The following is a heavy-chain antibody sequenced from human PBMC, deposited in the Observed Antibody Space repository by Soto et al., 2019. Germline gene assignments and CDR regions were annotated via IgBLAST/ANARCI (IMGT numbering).Heavy chain of an antibody. D-gene: IGHD3-22*01. V-gene: IGHV4-38-2*01. CDR2: IYQGGAT. J-gene: IGHJ4*02. CDR1: GYSIGSGYY. Sequence: LSLTCAVSGYSIGSGYYWGWIRQPPGKGPEWIGSIYQGGATHHNTSLKSRVTISIDTSKNQFSLKLSSVTAADTAVYHCVRDGGRYGYYYDSSGYISFDHWGQGILVTVSS. CDR3: VRDGGRYGYYYDSSGYISFDH.